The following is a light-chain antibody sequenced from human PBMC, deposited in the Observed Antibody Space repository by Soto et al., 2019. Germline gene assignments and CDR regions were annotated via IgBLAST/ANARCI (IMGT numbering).Light chain of an antibody. V-gene: IGKV3-15*01. CDR1: QSVSSN. CDR2: GAS. J-gene: IGKJ1*01. Sequence: EIVMTQSPATLSVSPGERVTLSCRASQSVSSNLAWYQHKPGQAPRLLIYGASTRATAIPARFSGSGSGTEFTLTISSLQSEDFAVYYCQQYNNWWTFGQGTRWIS. CDR3: QQYNNWWT.